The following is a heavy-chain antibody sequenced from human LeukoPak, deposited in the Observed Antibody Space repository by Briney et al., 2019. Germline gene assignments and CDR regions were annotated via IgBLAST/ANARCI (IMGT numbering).Heavy chain of an antibody. CDR2: IFPGNSDT. V-gene: IGHV5-51*01. CDR1: GYSFTTYW. J-gene: IGHJ3*01. D-gene: IGHD2-8*01. CDR3: ASNLAMGPDDAFDA. Sequence: GESLKISCKGSGYSFTTYWIAWVRQMPGKGLEWMGIIFPGNSDTRYSPSFQGQVTISADKSITTAYLQWSSLKASDTAMYYCASNLAMGPDDAFDAWGQGTMVTVSP.